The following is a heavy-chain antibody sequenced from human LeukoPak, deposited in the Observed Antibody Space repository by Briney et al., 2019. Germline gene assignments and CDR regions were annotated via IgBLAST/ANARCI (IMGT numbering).Heavy chain of an antibody. V-gene: IGHV4-59*12. J-gene: IGHJ4*02. CDR3: AGGGKSHRIPPRFDY. D-gene: IGHD2-21*01. CDR1: GGSISSYY. Sequence: SETLSLTCTVSGGSISSYYWSWIRQPPGKGLEWIGYIYYSGSTTYNPSLKSRVTISVDTSKNQFSLKLSSVTAADTAVYYCAGGGKSHRIPPRFDYWGQGTLVTVSS. CDR2: IYYSGST.